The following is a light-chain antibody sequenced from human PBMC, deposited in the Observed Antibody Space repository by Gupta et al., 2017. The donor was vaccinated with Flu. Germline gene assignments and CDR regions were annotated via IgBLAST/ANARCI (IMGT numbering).Light chain of an antibody. CDR3: HQRGNWPIT. Sequence: ETVLTQTPATLSLSTGERATLSCRASQSVSSYLAWYQQKAGQAPRLLIYEASNRATGIPARFSGSGSGTDFTLTISSLEPEDFAVYYCHQRGNWPITFGQGTRLEIK. J-gene: IGKJ5*01. CDR2: EAS. V-gene: IGKV3-11*01. CDR1: QSVSSY.